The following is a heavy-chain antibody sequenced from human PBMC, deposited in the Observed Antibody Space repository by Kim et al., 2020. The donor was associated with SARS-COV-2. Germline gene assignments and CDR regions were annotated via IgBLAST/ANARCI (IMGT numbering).Heavy chain of an antibody. J-gene: IGHJ3*02. V-gene: IGHV4-59*13. CDR3: ARGAYYDSSGSAYWPAFDI. CDR1: GGSISSYY. Sequence: SETLSLTCTVSGGSISSYYWSWIRQPPGKGLEWIGYIYYSGSTNYNPSLKSRVTISVDTSKNQFSLKLSSVTAADTAVYYCARGAYYDSSGSAYWPAFDIWGQGTMVTVSS. CDR2: IYYSGST. D-gene: IGHD3-22*01.